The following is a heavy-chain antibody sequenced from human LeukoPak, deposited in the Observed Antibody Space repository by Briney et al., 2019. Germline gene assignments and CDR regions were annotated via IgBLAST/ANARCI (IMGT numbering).Heavy chain of an antibody. D-gene: IGHD3-10*01. CDR3: ARERQDTIVHSGAFDI. CDR1: GFTFSGSA. V-gene: IGHV3-30-3*01. CDR2: IASDGSHT. Sequence: QPGGSLKLSCAASGFTFSGSAMHWVRQAPGKGLEWVAVIASDGSHTFYVESVKGRFTISRDNSKNTLYLQMNSLRAEDTAVYFCARERQDTIVHSGAFDIGGQGTMVTVSS. J-gene: IGHJ3*02.